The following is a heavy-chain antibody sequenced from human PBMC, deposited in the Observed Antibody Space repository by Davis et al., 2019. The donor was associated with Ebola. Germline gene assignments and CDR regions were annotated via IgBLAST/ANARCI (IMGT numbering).Heavy chain of an antibody. D-gene: IGHD6-19*01. J-gene: IGHJ4*02. CDR3: AADMSVAGRGRVF. CDR1: GFTFSQYW. V-gene: IGHV3-7*01. Sequence: LTCAASGFTFSQYWMTWVRQAPGKGLEWVANIKQDGNERYYVDSVKGRFTISRDNAKKSLYLQMDSLRGEDTAVYYCAADMSVAGRGRVFRGLGTLVTVS. CDR2: IKQDGNER.